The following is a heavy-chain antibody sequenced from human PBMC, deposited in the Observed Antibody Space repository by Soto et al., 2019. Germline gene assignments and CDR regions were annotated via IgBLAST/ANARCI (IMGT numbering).Heavy chain of an antibody. V-gene: IGHV3-72*01. D-gene: IGHD1-26*01. CDR3: ATLERIVGGTWDY. CDR2: IRNRANSHTT. J-gene: IGHJ4*02. Sequence: GGSLRLSCAASGFTFSSYGMHWVRQAPGKGLEWVGRIRNRANSHTTVYAASVKGRFTISRDDSKNSVFLEMNSLKTEDTAVYYCATLERIVGGTWDYWGQGTLVTVSS. CDR1: GFTFSSYG.